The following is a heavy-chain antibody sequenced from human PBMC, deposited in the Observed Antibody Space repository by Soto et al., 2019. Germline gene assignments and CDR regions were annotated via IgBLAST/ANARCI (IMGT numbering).Heavy chain of an antibody. D-gene: IGHD6-19*01. J-gene: IGHJ6*02. Sequence: ASVKVSCKASGYTFTSYDINWVRQATGQGLEWMGWMNPNSGNTGYAQKFQGRVTMTRNTSISTAYMELSSLRSEDTAVYYCARDYSSGYGMDVWGQGTTVTVSS. CDR3: ARDYSSGYGMDV. CDR1: GYTFTSYD. V-gene: IGHV1-8*01. CDR2: MNPNSGNT.